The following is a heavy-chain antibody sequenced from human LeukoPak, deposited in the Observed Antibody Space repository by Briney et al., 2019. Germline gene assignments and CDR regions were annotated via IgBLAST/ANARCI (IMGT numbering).Heavy chain of an antibody. CDR3: ARAHLPMVRGSFPVIY. V-gene: IGHV3-11*04. CDR1: GFTFSDYY. J-gene: IGHJ4*02. CDR2: ISSSGSTI. D-gene: IGHD3-10*01. Sequence: GGSLRPSCAASGFTFSDYYMSWIRQAPGKGLEWVSYISSSGSTIYYADSVKGRFTISRDNAKNSLYLQMNSLRAEDTAVYYCARAHLPMVRGSFPVIYWGQGTLVTVSS.